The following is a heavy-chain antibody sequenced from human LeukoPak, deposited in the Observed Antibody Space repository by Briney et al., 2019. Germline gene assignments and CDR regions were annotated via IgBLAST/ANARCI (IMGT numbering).Heavy chain of an antibody. CDR2: ISGGGGRT. CDR3: AKGVSYSGDFYYNAMDV. CDR1: GFTFSSYA. D-gene: IGHD6-19*01. V-gene: IGHV3-23*01. J-gene: IGHJ6*02. Sequence: AGGSLRLSCAASGFTFSSYAMTWVRQAPGEGLEWVSAISGGGGRTFYADSVKGRFTISRDNSKNTLYLQMNSLRADDTAVYYCAKGVSYSGDFYYNAMDVWGQGTTVTVSS.